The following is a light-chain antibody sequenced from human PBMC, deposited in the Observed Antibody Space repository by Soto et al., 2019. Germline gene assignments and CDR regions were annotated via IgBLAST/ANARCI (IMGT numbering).Light chain of an antibody. CDR3: QKYNCASLT. J-gene: IGKJ4*01. CDR2: AAS. V-gene: IGKV1-27*01. CDR1: LPISTY. Sequence: DIQMTQSPSSLSASVGDRVTITCRARLPISTYLAWYQQKPGKIPNLLIYAASTLQAGVPSRFSGSGSGADFTLTMSSLQPEDVAAYDCQKYNCASLTFGGGTKVEIK.